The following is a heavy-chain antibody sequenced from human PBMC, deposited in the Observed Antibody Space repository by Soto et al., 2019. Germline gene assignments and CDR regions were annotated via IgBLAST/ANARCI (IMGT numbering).Heavy chain of an antibody. D-gene: IGHD6-13*01. CDR2: ISGYNGDT. CDR3: ARLAAAGTGMRY. V-gene: IGHV1-18*01. Sequence: SVKVCCKTSGYTFSSYGINWGRQAPEEGLDWVGWISGYNGDTDYAQKFHGRVTLTTDTSTRTAYMELRSLSSDDTAVYYCARLAAAGTGMRYWGQGTQVTVSS. CDR1: GYTFSSYG. J-gene: IGHJ4*02.